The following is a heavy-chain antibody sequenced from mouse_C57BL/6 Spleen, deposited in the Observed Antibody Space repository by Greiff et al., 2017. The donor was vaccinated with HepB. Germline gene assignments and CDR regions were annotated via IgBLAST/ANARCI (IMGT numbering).Heavy chain of an antibody. D-gene: IGHD2-4*01. J-gene: IGHJ3*01. Sequence: EVQLVESGPELVKPGASVKMSCKASGYTFTDYNMHWVKQSHGKSLEWIGYINPNNGGTSYNQKFKGKATLTVNKSSSTAYMELRSLTSEDSAVYYCARRGRGLPFAYWGQGTLVTVSA. CDR2: INPNNGGT. CDR3: ARRGRGLPFAY. V-gene: IGHV1-22*01. CDR1: GYTFTDYN.